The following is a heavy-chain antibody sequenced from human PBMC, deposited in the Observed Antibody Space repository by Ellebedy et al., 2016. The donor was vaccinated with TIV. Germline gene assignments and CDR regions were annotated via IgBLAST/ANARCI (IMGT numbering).Heavy chain of an antibody. V-gene: IGHV3-30*18. Sequence: GGSLRLXXAASGFTFSSFGMHWVRQAPGKGLEWVALVSHDGNKYYAESVKGRFTVSSDNSKNTLNLQMNSLRAEDSAVYYCAKVDPRYGVAPFDSWGQGTLVIVSS. CDR3: AKVDPRYGVAPFDS. J-gene: IGHJ4*02. CDR2: VSHDGNK. CDR1: GFTFSSFG. D-gene: IGHD3-3*01.